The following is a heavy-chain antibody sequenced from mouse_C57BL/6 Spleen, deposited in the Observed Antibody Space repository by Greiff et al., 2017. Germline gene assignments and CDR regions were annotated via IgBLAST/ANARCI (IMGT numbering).Heavy chain of an antibody. CDR3: TNYYDYDEAWFAY. J-gene: IGHJ3*01. Sequence: VQLKESGTVLARPGASVKMSCKTSGYTFTSYWMHWVKQRPGQGLEWIGAIYPGNSDTSYNQKFKGKAKLTAVTSASTAYMELSSLTNEDSAVYYCTNYYDYDEAWFAYWGQGTLVTVSA. CDR1: GYTFTSYW. V-gene: IGHV1-5*01. D-gene: IGHD2-4*01. CDR2: IYPGNSDT.